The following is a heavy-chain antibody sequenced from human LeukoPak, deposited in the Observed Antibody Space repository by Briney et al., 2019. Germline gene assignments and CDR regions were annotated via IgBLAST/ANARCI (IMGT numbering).Heavy chain of an antibody. V-gene: IGHV1-18*01. J-gene: IGHJ5*02. Sequence: ASVKVSCKASGYTFTSYGISWVRQAPGQGLEWMGWISAYNGNTNYAQKLQGRVTMTTDTSTSTAYMELRSLRSGDTAVYYCARAGGYYYGSALYNWFDPWGQGTLVTVSS. CDR1: GYTFTSYG. CDR2: ISAYNGNT. CDR3: ARAGGYYYGSALYNWFDP. D-gene: IGHD3-10*01.